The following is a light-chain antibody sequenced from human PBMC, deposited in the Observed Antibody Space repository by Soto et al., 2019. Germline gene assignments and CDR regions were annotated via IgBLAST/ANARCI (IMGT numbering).Light chain of an antibody. J-gene: IGKJ1*01. CDR3: QQYYSYPWT. CDR2: AAS. Sequence: AIQLTQSASALSASAGDRVTITCRASQGISSYLAWYQQKPGKAPKLLIYAASTLQSGVPSRFSGSGSGTDFTLTISCLQSEDFATYYCQQYYSYPWTFGQGTKVDI. V-gene: IGKV1-8*01. CDR1: QGISSY.